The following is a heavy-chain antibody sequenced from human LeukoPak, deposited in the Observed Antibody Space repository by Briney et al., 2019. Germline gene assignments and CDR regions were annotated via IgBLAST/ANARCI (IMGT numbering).Heavy chain of an antibody. D-gene: IGHD6-19*01. CDR3: TKATQWLAFDY. J-gene: IGHJ4*02. V-gene: IGHV4-59*11. Sequence: SETLSLTCTVSGGSISSQFWSWIRQPPGKGLEWIGNIYNSGTTNYNPSLESRVTISVDTSKNQLSLQLTSVTAADTAVYYCTKATQWLAFDYWGRGTLVTVSS. CDR2: IYNSGTT. CDR1: GGSISSQF.